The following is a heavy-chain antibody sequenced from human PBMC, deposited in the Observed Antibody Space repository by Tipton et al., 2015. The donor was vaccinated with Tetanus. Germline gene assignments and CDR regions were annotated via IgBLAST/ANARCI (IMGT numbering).Heavy chain of an antibody. D-gene: IGHD2-2*01. J-gene: IGHJ6*02. V-gene: IGHV3-48*01. Sequence: GSLRLSCVASGFSFSDYSMNWVRQAPGKGLEWISYISSSGTLVYYADSVKGRFTISRDNAKKSLSLLMSTLRAGDTAVYYCASRCSSTSCSGNNESDMDVWGPGTTVTVSS. CDR3: ASRCSSTSCSGNNESDMDV. CDR1: GFSFSDYS. CDR2: ISSSGTLV.